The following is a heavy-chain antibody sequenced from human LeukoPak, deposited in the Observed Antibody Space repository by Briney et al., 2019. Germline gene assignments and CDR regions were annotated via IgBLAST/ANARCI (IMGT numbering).Heavy chain of an antibody. CDR2: ISAYSGNT. J-gene: IGHJ6*02. V-gene: IGHV1-18*01. CDR3: ARAAFGVGNYYYGMDV. Sequence: ASVKVSCKASGYTFNSYGINWVRQAPGQGLEWMGWISAYSGNTNYAQKFQGRVTMTTDTSTSTAYMELRSLRSDDTAVYYCARAAFGVGNYYYGMDVWGQGTTVTVSS. D-gene: IGHD3-3*01. CDR1: GYTFNSYG.